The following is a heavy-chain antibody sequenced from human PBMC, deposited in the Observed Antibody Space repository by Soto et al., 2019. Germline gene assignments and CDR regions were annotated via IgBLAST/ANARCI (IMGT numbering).Heavy chain of an antibody. V-gene: IGHV3-7*01. CDR2: IKQDGSEK. Sequence: GWSLRLSCAASGFTFSSYWMSWVRQAPGKGLEWVANIKQDGSEKYYVDSVKGRFTISRDNAKNSLYLQMNSLRAEDTAVYYCARDSGFWSGYPRPTSGMDVWGQGTTVTVSS. CDR3: ARDSGFWSGYPRPTSGMDV. CDR1: GFTFSSYW. J-gene: IGHJ6*02. D-gene: IGHD3-3*01.